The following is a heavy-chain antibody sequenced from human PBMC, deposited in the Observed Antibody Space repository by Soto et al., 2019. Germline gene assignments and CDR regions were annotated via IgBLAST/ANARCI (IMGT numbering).Heavy chain of an antibody. J-gene: IGHJ4*02. V-gene: IGHV3-30*18. D-gene: IGHD5-18*01. Sequence: QVQLVESGGGVVQPGRSLRLSCAASGFTFSSYGMHWVRQAPGKGLEWVAAISYDGSNKYYADSVKGRFTISRDNSKNSRYLQMNSLRAEDTAVYYCAKEHFVDTALHSWGQGTLGTGSS. CDR3: AKEHFVDTALHS. CDR2: ISYDGSNK. CDR1: GFTFSSYG.